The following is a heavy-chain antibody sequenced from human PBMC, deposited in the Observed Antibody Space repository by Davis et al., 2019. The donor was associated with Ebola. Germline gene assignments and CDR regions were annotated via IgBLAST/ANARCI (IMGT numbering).Heavy chain of an antibody. CDR2: ISWNSGSI. Sequence: SLKISCAASGFTFDDYAMHWVRQAPGKGLEWVSGISWNSGSIGYADSVKGRFTISRDNAKNSLYLQMNSLRAEDTAVYYCARVAVIHGWFDPWGQGTLVTVSS. V-gene: IGHV3-9*01. CDR1: GFTFDDYA. CDR3: ARVAVIHGWFDP. D-gene: IGHD2-21*01. J-gene: IGHJ5*02.